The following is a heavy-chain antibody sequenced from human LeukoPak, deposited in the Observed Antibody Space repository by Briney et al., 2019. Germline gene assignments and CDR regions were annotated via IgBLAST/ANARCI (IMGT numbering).Heavy chain of an antibody. CDR3: AKTFYSGSGSDLPHH. D-gene: IGHD3-10*01. V-gene: IGHV3-23*01. J-gene: IGHJ1*01. Sequence: GGGLRLSRAPSRLTLSTSAMARVGQAASREGKGVSSISYSCSGTYYADSVKGRFTISRENSENTVYLQMPSLRVEDTAAYYCAKTFYSGSGSDLPHHWGQGTLVTVSS. CDR2: ISYSCSGT. CDR1: RLTLSTSA.